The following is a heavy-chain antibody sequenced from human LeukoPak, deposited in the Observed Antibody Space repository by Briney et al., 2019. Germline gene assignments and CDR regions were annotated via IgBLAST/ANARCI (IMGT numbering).Heavy chain of an antibody. CDR3: AREGFGGLSDY. CDR1: GGSISSGSYY. J-gene: IGHJ4*02. CDR2: IYTSGST. Sequence: SETLSLTCTVSGGSISSGSYYWSWIRQPAGKGLEWIGRIYTSGSTNYNPSLKSRVTISVDTSKNQFSLKLSSVTAADTAVYYCAREGFGGLSDYWGQGTLVTVSS. V-gene: IGHV4-61*02. D-gene: IGHD3-10*01.